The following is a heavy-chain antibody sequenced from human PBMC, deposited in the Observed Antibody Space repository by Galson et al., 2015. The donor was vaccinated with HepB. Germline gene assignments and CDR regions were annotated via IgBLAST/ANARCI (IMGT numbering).Heavy chain of an antibody. Sequence: SLRLSCAVSGLTFSDYDMHWVRQAPGKGLEWVALISSNGGAQYYGDSVKGRFTVSRDNFDNTLYLQMSGLRPEDTAVYYCAKDISIMSGWYDGLDHWGQGTLVTVSS. CDR3: AKDISIMSGWYDGLDH. CDR1: GLTFSDYD. CDR2: ISSNGGAQ. D-gene: IGHD6-19*01. J-gene: IGHJ4*02. V-gene: IGHV3-30*18.